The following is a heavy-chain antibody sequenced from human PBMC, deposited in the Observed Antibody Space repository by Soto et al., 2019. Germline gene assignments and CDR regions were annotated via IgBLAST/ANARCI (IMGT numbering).Heavy chain of an antibody. CDR1: GFTFSSYA. CDR2: ISGSGGST. CDR3: AKDVSTYYIWGSYRYTVSPEYFQH. D-gene: IGHD3-16*02. Sequence: GGSLRLSCAASGFTFSSYAMSWVRQAPGKGLEWVSAISGSGGSTYYADSVKGRFTISRDNSKNTLYLQMNSLRAEDTAVYYCAKDVSTYYIWGSYRYTVSPEYFQHWGQGTLVTVSS. J-gene: IGHJ1*01. V-gene: IGHV3-23*01.